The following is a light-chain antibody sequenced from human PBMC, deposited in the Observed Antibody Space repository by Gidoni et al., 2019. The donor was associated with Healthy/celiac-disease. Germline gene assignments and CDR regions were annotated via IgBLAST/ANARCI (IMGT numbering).Light chain of an antibody. Sequence: EIVLTQSPGTLSLSPGERATPSCRASQSVSSSYLAWYQQKPGQAPRLLIYGSSSRATGIPDRFSCSGSGTDFTLTISRLEPEDFAVYYCQQYGSSPWTFGQGTKVEIK. CDR3: QQYGSSPWT. CDR2: GSS. CDR1: QSVSSSY. V-gene: IGKV3-20*01. J-gene: IGKJ1*01.